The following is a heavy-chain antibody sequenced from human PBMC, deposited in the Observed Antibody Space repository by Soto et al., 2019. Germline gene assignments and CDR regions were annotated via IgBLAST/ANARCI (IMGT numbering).Heavy chain of an antibody. Sequence: GGSLRLSCAASGFTFRSYAMNWVRQAPGKGLEWVSSISGSGSGTYHADSVKGRLTISRDNSQNTLYLQMNSLRAEDTATYYCTKGTGVAVAAGWYFDVWGRGTLVTVSS. CDR3: TKGTGVAVAAGWYFDV. D-gene: IGHD6-19*01. V-gene: IGHV3-23*01. CDR1: GFTFRSYA. CDR2: ISGSGSGT. J-gene: IGHJ2*01.